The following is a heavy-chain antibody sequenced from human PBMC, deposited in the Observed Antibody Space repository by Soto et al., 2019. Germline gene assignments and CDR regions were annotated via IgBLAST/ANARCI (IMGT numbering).Heavy chain of an antibody. Sequence: GSLRLSCAASGFTFSSYAMSWVRQAPGKGLEWVSAISGSGGSTYYADSVKGRFTISRDNSKNTLYLQMNSLRAEDTAVYYCAKDPVYDFWSGYYTGILDYWGQGTLVTVSS. CDR3: AKDPVYDFWSGYYTGILDY. D-gene: IGHD3-3*01. CDR1: GFTFSSYA. V-gene: IGHV3-23*01. J-gene: IGHJ4*02. CDR2: ISGSGGST.